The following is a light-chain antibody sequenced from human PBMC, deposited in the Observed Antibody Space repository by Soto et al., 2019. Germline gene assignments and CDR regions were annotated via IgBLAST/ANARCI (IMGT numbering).Light chain of an antibody. CDR2: GPS. CDR1: QSVAKNY. CDR3: HQYASSPQT. J-gene: IGKJ1*01. V-gene: IGKV3-20*01. Sequence: EIVLTQSPGTLSLSPGERATLSCRASQSVAKNYLAWYQQEPGQAPRLLIYGPSSRATGSPDRFSGSGSGTDFTLTISRLEPEDFAVYYCHQYASSPQTFGQGTKVEIK.